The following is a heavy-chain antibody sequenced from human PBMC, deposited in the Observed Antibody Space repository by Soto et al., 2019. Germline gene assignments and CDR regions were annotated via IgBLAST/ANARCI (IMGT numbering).Heavy chain of an antibody. V-gene: IGHV1-18*01. Sequence: ASVKVSCKASGYTFTSYGISWVRQAPGQGLEWMGWISAYNGNTNYAQKLQGRVTMTTDTSTSTAYMELRSLRSDDTAVYYCARDSSGDFWSGYYNPLYYFGMDVWGPGTTVTV. D-gene: IGHD3-3*01. CDR1: GYTFTSYG. J-gene: IGHJ6*02. CDR2: ISAYNGNT. CDR3: ARDSSGDFWSGYYNPLYYFGMDV.